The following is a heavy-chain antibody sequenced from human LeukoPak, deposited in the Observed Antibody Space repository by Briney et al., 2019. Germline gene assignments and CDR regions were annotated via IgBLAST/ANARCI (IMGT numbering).Heavy chain of an antibody. V-gene: IGHV3-30-3*01. D-gene: IGHD3-10*01. CDR1: GFTFSSYA. CDR3: ARIAVRGVNEFDY. Sequence: GRSLRLSCAASGFTFSSYAMHWVRQAPGKGLEWVAVISYDGSNKYYADSVKGRFTISRDNSKNTLYLQMNSLRAEDTAVYCCARIAVRGVNEFDYWGQGTLVTVSS. CDR2: ISYDGSNK. J-gene: IGHJ4*02.